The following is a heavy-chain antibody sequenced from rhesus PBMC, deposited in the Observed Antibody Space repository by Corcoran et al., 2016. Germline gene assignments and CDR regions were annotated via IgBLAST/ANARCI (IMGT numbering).Heavy chain of an antibody. J-gene: IGHJ6*01. CDR2: IDPRDSDT. CDR1: GYSFTSYW. CDR3: AKESIAAAAYYYGLDS. Sequence: EVQLVQSGAEVKRPGESLKISCKTSGYSFTSYWISWVRQMPWKGLEWMGAIDPRDSDTRYSPAFQGQLTSSPDKSLSTAYLHWSSLKASDTATYYCAKESIAAAAYYYGLDSWGQGVVVTVSS. V-gene: IGHV5-2*01. D-gene: IGHD6-25*01.